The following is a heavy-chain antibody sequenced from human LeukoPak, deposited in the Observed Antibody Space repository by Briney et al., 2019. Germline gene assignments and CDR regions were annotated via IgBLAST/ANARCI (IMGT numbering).Heavy chain of an antibody. Sequence: PGGSLRLSCAASGFTFSSYAMRWVRQAPGKGLEWVSAIGKSGSGTYYADPVKGRFTISRDNSKNTLYLQMNSLRAEDTAVYYCEKGPNLAATLNYWGQGTLVTVSS. V-gene: IGHV3-23*01. CDR3: EKGPNLAATLNY. CDR1: GFTFSSYA. D-gene: IGHD1-26*01. CDR2: IGKSGSGT. J-gene: IGHJ4*02.